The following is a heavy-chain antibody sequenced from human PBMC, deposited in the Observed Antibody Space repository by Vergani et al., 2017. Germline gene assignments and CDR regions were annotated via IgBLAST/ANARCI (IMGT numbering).Heavy chain of an antibody. D-gene: IGHD1-1*01. V-gene: IGHV5-51*01. CDR2: IYPADSDT. CDR1: EYSLGNYW. J-gene: IGHJ4*02. CDR3: ARHTTYTDS. Sequence: EVELGQSGPEMRKPGESLKISCKGSEYSLGNYWIGWVRQMPGKALEWVGIIYPADSDTRYSPSFQGQVTISVDKSISTAFLQWDSLKASDTALYYCARHTTYTDSWGQGTLVTVSS.